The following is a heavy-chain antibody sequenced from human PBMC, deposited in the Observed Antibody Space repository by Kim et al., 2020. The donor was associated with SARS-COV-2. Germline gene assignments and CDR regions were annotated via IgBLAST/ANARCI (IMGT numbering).Heavy chain of an antibody. J-gene: IGHJ4*02. CDR2: ST. V-gene: IGHV1-46*01. D-gene: IGHD6-13*01. Sequence: STSNAQKYQGRVTMTRDTSTSTVYMGLSSLRSEDTAVYYCTYSSSWSFDYWGQGTLVTVSS. CDR3: TYSSSWSFDY.